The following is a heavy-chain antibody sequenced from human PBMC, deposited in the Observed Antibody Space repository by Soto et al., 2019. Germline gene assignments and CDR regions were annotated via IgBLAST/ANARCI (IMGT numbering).Heavy chain of an antibody. D-gene: IGHD3-10*01. CDR3: AKGGITLVRGSFDY. J-gene: IGHJ4*02. CDR2: ISGSGSNI. CDR1: GFSLSNYA. Sequence: GGSLRLSCAVSGFSLSNYAMSWVRQAPGKGLEWVSAISGSGSNIYYIDSVKGRFTISRDRSKTTLFLQMNNLRAEDTAVYYCAKGGITLVRGSFDYWGQGALVTVSS. V-gene: IGHV3-23*01.